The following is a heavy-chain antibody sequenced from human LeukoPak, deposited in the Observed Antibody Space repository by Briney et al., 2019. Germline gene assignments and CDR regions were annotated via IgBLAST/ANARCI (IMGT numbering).Heavy chain of an antibody. CDR2: ITGSGAST. V-gene: IGHV3-23*01. Sequence: PGGSLRLSCAASGFTFSSYAMSWVRQAPGKGLEWVSAITGSGASTYYADSVRGRFTISRDNSKNTLYLQMNSLRAEDTAVYYCAKGRRSVTTDSDFDYWGQGTLVTVSS. CDR3: AKGRRSVTTDSDFDY. CDR1: GFTFSSYA. J-gene: IGHJ4*02. D-gene: IGHD4-17*01.